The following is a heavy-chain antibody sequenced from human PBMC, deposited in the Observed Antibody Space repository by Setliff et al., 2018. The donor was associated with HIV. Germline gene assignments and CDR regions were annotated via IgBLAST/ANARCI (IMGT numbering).Heavy chain of an antibody. V-gene: IGHV1-69*10. Sequence: GASVKVSCKASGDIFSSYAISWVRQAPGQGLEWMGGIIPILGIANYAQKVQGRVSMTTDTSTSTAYMELRSLRFDDTAVYYCTRTSSSRPDAFDIWGQGTMVTVSS. CDR2: IIPILGIA. J-gene: IGHJ3*02. CDR3: TRTSSSRPDAFDI. CDR1: GDIFSSYA. D-gene: IGHD6-13*01.